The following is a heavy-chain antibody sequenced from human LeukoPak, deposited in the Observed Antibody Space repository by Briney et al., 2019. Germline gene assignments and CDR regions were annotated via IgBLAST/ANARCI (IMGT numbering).Heavy chain of an antibody. CDR2: IKQDRSEK. CDR3: ARDSLERPQGSSWFDP. D-gene: IGHD1-1*01. Sequence: GGSLRLSCVASGFTFGNYWMSWVRQAPGKGLEWVANIKQDRSEKYYVDSVKGRFTISRDNAKNSLFLQMNSLKVEDTAVYYCARDSLERPQGSSWFDPWGQGTLATVSS. CDR1: GFTFGNYW. V-gene: IGHV3-7*03. J-gene: IGHJ5*02.